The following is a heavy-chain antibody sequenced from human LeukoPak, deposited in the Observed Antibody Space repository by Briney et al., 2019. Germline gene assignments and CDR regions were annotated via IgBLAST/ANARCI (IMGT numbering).Heavy chain of an antibody. CDR3: ARRGYYDSSRYYFHY. V-gene: IGHV5-51*01. J-gene: IGHJ4*02. D-gene: IGHD3-22*01. CDR1: GYSFSTYW. CDR2: IYPGDSDT. Sequence: GGALQISCKGSGYSFSTYWIAWVRRMPGKGGEGGGIIYPGDSDTRYSPSFQGHVTISADKSISTAYLQWSSLKASHTAMYYCARRGYYDSSRYYFHYWGQGTLVTVSS.